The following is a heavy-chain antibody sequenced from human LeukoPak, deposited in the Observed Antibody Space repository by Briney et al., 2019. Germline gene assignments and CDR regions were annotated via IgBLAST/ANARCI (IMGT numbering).Heavy chain of an antibody. J-gene: IGHJ4*02. CDR3: TRKIGYDFWSGYSVESYYFDY. CDR2: ISGSGGST. V-gene: IGHV3-23*01. D-gene: IGHD3-3*01. Sequence: GGSLRLSCAASGFTFSSYAMSWVRQAPGKGLEWVSAISGSGGSTYYADSVKGRFTISRDNSKNTLYLQMNSLRAEDTAVYYCTRKIGYDFWSGYSVESYYFDYWGQGTLVTVSS. CDR1: GFTFSSYA.